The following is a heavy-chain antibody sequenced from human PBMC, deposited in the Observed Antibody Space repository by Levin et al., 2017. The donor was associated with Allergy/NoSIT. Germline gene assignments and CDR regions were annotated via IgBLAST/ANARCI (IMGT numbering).Heavy chain of an antibody. CDR3: ARVLVGATYFDY. J-gene: IGHJ4*02. Sequence: GGSLRLSCAASGFTFSSYAMHWVRQAPGKGLEWVAVISYDGSNKYYADSVKGRFTISRDNSKNTLYLQMNSLRAEDTAVYYCARVLVGATYFDYWGQGTLVTVSS. V-gene: IGHV3-30-3*01. D-gene: IGHD1-26*01. CDR1: GFTFSSYA. CDR2: ISYDGSNK.